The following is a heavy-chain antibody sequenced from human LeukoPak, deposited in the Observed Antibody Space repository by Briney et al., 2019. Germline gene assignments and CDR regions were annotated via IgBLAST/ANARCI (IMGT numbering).Heavy chain of an antibody. D-gene: IGHD3-22*01. CDR3: AKQAYDSPRTDFDY. Sequence: GGSLRLSCAASGFTFSSYEMNWVRQAPGKGLERVSYISSSGNTIYYADSVKGRFTISRDNAKNSLYPQMNSLRAEDTAIYYCAKQAYDSPRTDFDYWGQGTLVTVSS. CDR1: GFTFSSYE. J-gene: IGHJ4*02. V-gene: IGHV3-48*03. CDR2: ISSSGNTI.